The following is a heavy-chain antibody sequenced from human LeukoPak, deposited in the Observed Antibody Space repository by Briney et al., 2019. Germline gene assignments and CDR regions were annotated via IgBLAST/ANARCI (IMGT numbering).Heavy chain of an antibody. CDR1: GFTFSSYS. J-gene: IGHJ3*02. V-gene: IGHV3-21*01. CDR3: ARDIAAPWYYDSSGYDAFDI. D-gene: IGHD3-22*01. CDR2: ISSSSGYI. Sequence: PGGSLRLSCAASGFTFSSYSMNWVRQAPGKGLEWVSSISSSSGYIYYADSVKGRFTISRDNAKNSLYLQMNSLRAEDTAVYYCARDIAAPWYYDSSGYDAFDIWGQGTMVTVSS.